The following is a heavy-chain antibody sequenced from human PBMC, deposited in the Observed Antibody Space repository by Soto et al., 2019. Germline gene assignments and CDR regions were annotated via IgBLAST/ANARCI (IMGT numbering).Heavy chain of an antibody. V-gene: IGHV4-34*01. D-gene: IGHD3-10*01. Sequence: SETLSLTCAVYGGSFSGYYWSWIRQPPGKGLEWIGEINHSGSTNYNPSLKSRVTISVDTSKNQFSLKLSSVTAADTAVYYCARGELLWFGERGYYYYYGKDVCGQGTTVTVSS. CDR1: GGSFSGYY. J-gene: IGHJ6*02. CDR3: ARGELLWFGERGYYYYYGKDV. CDR2: INHSGST.